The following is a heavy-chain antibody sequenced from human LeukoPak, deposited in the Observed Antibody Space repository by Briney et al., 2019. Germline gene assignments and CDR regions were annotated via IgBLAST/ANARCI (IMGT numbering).Heavy chain of an antibody. CDR1: GGSISSYY. V-gene: IGHV4-59*01. D-gene: IGHD1-26*01. Sequence: SETLSLTCTVSGGSISSYYWSWIRQPPGKGLDWIGYIYYSGSTNYNPSLKSRVTISVDTSKNQFSLKLSSVTAADTAVYYCARDRGAIVGASISHFDYWGQGTLVTVSS. J-gene: IGHJ4*02. CDR3: ARDRGAIVGASISHFDY. CDR2: IYYSGST.